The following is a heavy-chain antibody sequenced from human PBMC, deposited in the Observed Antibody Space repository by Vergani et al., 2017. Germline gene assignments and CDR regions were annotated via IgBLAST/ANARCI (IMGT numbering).Heavy chain of an antibody. J-gene: IGHJ4*02. Sequence: EVQLVESGGGLVQPGGSLRLSCAASGFTFRSYWMHWVRQAPGKGLVWVSRINSDWSSASYADSVKGRFTISRDNAKNSLYLQMNSPRAEDTALYYCARSSSWYIYFDYWGKGTLVTVSS. CDR1: GFTFRSYW. CDR3: ARSSSWYIYFDY. CDR2: INSDWSSA. D-gene: IGHD6-13*01. V-gene: IGHV3-74*01.